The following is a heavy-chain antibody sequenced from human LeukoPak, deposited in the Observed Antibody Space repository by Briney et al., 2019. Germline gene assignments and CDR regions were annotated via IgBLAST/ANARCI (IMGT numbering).Heavy chain of an antibody. V-gene: IGHV4-4*07. J-gene: IGHJ4*02. D-gene: IGHD2-2*01. Sequence: SETLSLTCTVSGGSISSYYWSWIRQPAGKGLGWIGRIYTSGSTNYNPSLKSRVTMSVDTSKNQFSLKLSSVTAADTAVYYCARDRSYCSSTSCYYYFDYWGQGTLVTVSS. CDR3: ARDRSYCSSTSCYYYFDY. CDR1: GGSISSYY. CDR2: IYTSGST.